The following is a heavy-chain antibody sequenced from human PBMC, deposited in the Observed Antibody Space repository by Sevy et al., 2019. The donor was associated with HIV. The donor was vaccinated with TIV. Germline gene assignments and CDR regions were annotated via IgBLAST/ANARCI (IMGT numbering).Heavy chain of an antibody. J-gene: IGHJ5*02. CDR2: ISWDGGST. D-gene: IGHD6-13*01. CDR1: GFTFDDYA. V-gene: IGHV3-43D*04. Sequence: ESLKISCAASGFTFDDYAMHWVRQAPGKGLEWVSLISWDGGSTYYADSVKGRFTISRDNSKNSLYLQMNSLRAEDTALYYCAKGQRRQLSWFDPWGQGTLVTVSS. CDR3: AKGQRRQLSWFDP.